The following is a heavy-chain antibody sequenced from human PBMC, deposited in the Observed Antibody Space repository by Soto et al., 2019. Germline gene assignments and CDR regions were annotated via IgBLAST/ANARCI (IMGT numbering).Heavy chain of an antibody. CDR2: ISAYNGNT. Sequence: ASVKVSCKASGYTFTSYGISWVRQAPGQGLEWMGWISAYNGNTNYAQKLQGRVTMTTDTSTSTAYMELRSLRSDDTAVYYCARDLRLDYYDSSGYYFDYWGQGTLVTVSS. V-gene: IGHV1-18*01. J-gene: IGHJ4*02. D-gene: IGHD3-22*01. CDR1: GYTFTSYG. CDR3: ARDLRLDYYDSSGYYFDY.